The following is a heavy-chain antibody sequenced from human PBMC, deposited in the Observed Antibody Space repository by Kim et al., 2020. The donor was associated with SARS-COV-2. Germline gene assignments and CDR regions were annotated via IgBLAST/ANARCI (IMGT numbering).Heavy chain of an antibody. CDR3: GRGNGSGSYHYYYYYMDV. V-gene: IGHV1-69*04. CDR2: IIPILGIA. Sequence: SVKVSCKASGGTFSSYAISWVRQAPGQGLEWMGRIIPILGIANYAQKFQGRVTITADKSTSTAYMELSSLRSEDTAVYYCGRGNGSGSYHYYYYYMDVWGKGTTVTVSS. J-gene: IGHJ6*03. D-gene: IGHD3-10*01. CDR1: GGTFSSYA.